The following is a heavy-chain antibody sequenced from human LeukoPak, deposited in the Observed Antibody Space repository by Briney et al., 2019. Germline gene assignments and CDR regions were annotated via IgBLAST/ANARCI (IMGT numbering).Heavy chain of an antibody. CDR1: GGSISTYY. CDR3: ARSRFGELPKDFDY. D-gene: IGHD3-10*01. J-gene: IGHJ4*02. V-gene: IGHV4-59*01. Sequence: SETLSLTCTVSGGSISTYYWSWIRQPPGKGLEWIGYVYYSGGTNYNPSLKSRVTISVDTSKNQFSLKLRSVTAADTAMYYCARSRFGELPKDFDYWGQGTLVTVSS. CDR2: VYYSGGT.